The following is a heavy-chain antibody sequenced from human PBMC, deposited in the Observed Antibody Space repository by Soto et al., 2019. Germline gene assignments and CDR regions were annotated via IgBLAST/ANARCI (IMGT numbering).Heavy chain of an antibody. CDR3: ERSGDNDNVLDY. J-gene: IGHJ4*02. D-gene: IGHD1-1*01. CDR2: SSNSGTFT. V-gene: IGHV3-11*03. CDR1: GFSISDHY. Sequence: PGGSLRLTCAASGFSISDHYMSWIRQAPGKGLAWVSYSSNSGTFTKYADSVKGRFSISRDNAKNSLYLAINSLRGEDTAIYYCERSGDNDNVLDYWGPGTPVTVSS.